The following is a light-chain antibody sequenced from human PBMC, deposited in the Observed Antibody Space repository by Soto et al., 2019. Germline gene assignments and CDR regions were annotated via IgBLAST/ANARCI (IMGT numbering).Light chain of an antibody. CDR2: GDN. V-gene: IGLV1-40*01. Sequence: QSVLTQPPSVSGAPGQRVTISCTGSSSNIGAGYDVHWYQQVPGTAPKLLISGDNNRPSGVPDRFSGSKSGTSASLAITGLQDEDEADYYCQSYDSSLSGSRVVFGGGTKLTV. CDR1: SSNIGAGYD. J-gene: IGLJ2*01. CDR3: QSYDSSLSGSRVV.